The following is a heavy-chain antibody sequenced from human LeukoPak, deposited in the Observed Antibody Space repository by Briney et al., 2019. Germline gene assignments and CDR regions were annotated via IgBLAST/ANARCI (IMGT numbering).Heavy chain of an antibody. CDR2: ISGSGGST. J-gene: IGHJ4*02. D-gene: IGHD3-22*01. V-gene: IGHV3-23*01. CDR3: AINAKTYYYDSSGSYYFDY. CDR1: GFTFSSYA. Sequence: GGSLRLSCAASGFTFSSYAMSWVRRAPGKGLEWVSAISGSGGSTYYADSVKGRFTISRDNSKNTLYLQMNSLRAEDTAVYYCAINAKTYYYDSSGSYYFDYWGQGTLVTVSS.